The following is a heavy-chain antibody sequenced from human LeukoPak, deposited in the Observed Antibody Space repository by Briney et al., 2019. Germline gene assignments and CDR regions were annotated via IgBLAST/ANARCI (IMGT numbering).Heavy chain of an antibody. V-gene: IGHV1-18*01. CDR2: ISAYNCNT. CDR1: GYSFTSYG. Sequence: ASVKVSCKASGYSFTSYGIIWVRQAPGQGLEWMGWISAYNCNTNYEQKLQGRGTITTDTSTSTAYMELRSLRSHDKAVYYCARAITVSRYYYYYDMDLWGQGTTATVSS. CDR3: ARAITVSRYYYYYDMDL. D-gene: IGHD3-10*01. J-gene: IGHJ6*02.